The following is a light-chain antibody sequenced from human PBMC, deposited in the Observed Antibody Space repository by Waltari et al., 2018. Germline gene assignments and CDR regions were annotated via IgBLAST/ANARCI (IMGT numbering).Light chain of an antibody. J-gene: IGKJ3*01. V-gene: IGKV1-39*01. Sequence: DIQMTQSPSSLSASVGDRVTISCRASQNIDNYLNWYQQKPGKAPKLLISAAYSLQSGVPLRFSGSGSVTDFTLTINSLQPEDFATYYCQQSHSTPLTFGPGTKVDIK. CDR3: QQSHSTPLT. CDR1: QNIDNY. CDR2: AAY.